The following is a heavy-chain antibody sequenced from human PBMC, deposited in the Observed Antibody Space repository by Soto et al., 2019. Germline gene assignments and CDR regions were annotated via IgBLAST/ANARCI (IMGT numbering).Heavy chain of an antibody. CDR3: ASSHIVVVTAIGYFAY. J-gene: IGHJ4*02. V-gene: IGHV1-69*01. D-gene: IGHD2-21*02. Sequence: QVQLVQSGAEVKKPGSSVKVSCKASGGTFSSYAISWVRQAPGQGLEWMGGIIPIFGTANYAQKFQGRVTITADESTSTAYMELSSLRSEATAVYYCASSHIVVVTAIGYFAYWGQGTLVTVSS. CDR1: GGTFSSYA. CDR2: IIPIFGTA.